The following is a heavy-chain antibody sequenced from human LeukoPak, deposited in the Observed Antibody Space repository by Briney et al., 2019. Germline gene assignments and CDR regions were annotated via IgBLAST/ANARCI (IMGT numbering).Heavy chain of an antibody. CDR2: IYYSGST. V-gene: IGHV4-59*01. CDR1: GGSISSYY. CDR3: ARDLGDILTGLNWFDP. D-gene: IGHD3-9*01. J-gene: IGHJ5*02. Sequence: SETLSPTCTVSGGSISSYYWSWIRQPPGKGLEWIGYIYYSGSTNYNPSLKSRVTISVDTSKNQFSLKLSSVTAADTAVYYCARDLGDILTGLNWFDPWGQGTLVTVSS.